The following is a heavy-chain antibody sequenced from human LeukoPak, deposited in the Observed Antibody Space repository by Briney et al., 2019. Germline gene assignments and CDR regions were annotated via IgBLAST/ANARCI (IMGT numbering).Heavy chain of an antibody. D-gene: IGHD3-10*01. CDR1: GFTFSNFA. CDR3: AKASGSPYYFDY. Sequence: GGSLRLSCAASGFTFSNFAMSWVRQAPGKGLECVSLISANGGATYYADSVKGRFTISRDNSKSTLYLQMNSLRADDTAVYYCAKASGSPYYFDYWGQGTLVTVSS. J-gene: IGHJ4*02. CDR2: ISANGGAT. V-gene: IGHV3-23*01.